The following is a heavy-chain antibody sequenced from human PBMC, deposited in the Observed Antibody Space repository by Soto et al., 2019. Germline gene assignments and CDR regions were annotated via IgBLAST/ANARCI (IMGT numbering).Heavy chain of an antibody. Sequence: QLQLQESGSGLVKPSQTLSLTCAVSGGSISSGGYSWSWIRQPPGKGLEWIGYIYHSGSTYYNPSLXSXXTISVDRSKNQFSLTLSSGXAXXXXXXXXXXVPGPWGQGTLVTVSS. D-gene: IGHD2-2*01. CDR2: IYHSGST. J-gene: IGHJ5*02. CDR3: XXVPGP. V-gene: IGHV4-30-2*01. CDR1: GGSISSGGYS.